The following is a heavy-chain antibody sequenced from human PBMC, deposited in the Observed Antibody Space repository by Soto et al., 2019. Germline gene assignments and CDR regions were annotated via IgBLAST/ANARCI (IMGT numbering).Heavy chain of an antibody. Sequence: QVQLVQSGAEVKKPGASVKVSCKASGYTFTSYGISWVRQAPGQGLEWMGWISAYNGNTNYAQKLQGRVTMTTDTSTSKAYMELRSPRSDAPAVYYCARVLIPPPPRSYDFWSGYRFGSGYYFDYWGQGTLVTVSS. CDR3: ARVLIPPPPRSYDFWSGYRFGSGYYFDY. CDR2: ISAYNGNT. V-gene: IGHV1-18*01. J-gene: IGHJ4*02. D-gene: IGHD3-3*01. CDR1: GYTFTSYG.